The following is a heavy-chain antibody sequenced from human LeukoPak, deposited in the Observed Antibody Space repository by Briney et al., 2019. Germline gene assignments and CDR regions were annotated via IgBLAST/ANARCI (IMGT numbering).Heavy chain of an antibody. Sequence: GGSLRLSCAASGFTFSSYNMNWVRQAPGKGLKWVSSISSSSTYIYYADSVNGRFTISRDNAKNSLYLQMNSLRAEDTAVYYCARDLSVGARPDLGFGYWGQGTLVTVSS. D-gene: IGHD1-26*01. V-gene: IGHV3-21*01. CDR2: ISSSSTYI. CDR1: GFTFSSYN. CDR3: ARDLSVGARPDLGFGY. J-gene: IGHJ4*02.